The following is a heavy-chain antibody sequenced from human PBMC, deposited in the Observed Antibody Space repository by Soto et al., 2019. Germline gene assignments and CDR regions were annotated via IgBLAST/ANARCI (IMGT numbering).Heavy chain of an antibody. Sequence: TLSVTCTVSGGSISSGGYYWSWIRQHPGKGLEWIGYIYYSGSTYYNPSLKSRVTISVDTSKNQFSLKLSSVTAADTAVYYCASRYCSGGSCLPYDYWGQGTLVTVS. CDR3: ASRYCSGGSCLPYDY. V-gene: IGHV4-31*03. J-gene: IGHJ4*02. CDR1: GGSISSGGYY. D-gene: IGHD2-15*01. CDR2: IYYSGST.